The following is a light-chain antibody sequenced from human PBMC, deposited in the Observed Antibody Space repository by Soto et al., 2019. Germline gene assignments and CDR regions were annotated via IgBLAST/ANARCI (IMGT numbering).Light chain of an antibody. V-gene: IGKV3-20*01. CDR3: QNYGSSPMYT. J-gene: IGKJ2*01. Sequence: EIVLTQSPGTLSLSPGERATLSCRASQSVSSSYLAWYQQKPGQAPRLLIYGASSRATSIPDRFSGSGAGTDFTLTISRLEPEDFAVYYCQNYGSSPMYTFRQGTKLEIK. CDR1: QSVSSSY. CDR2: GAS.